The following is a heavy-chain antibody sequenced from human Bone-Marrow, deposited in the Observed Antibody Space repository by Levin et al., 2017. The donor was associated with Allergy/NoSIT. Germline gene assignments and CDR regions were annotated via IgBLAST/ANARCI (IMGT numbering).Heavy chain of an antibody. V-gene: IGHV3-23*01. CDR3: SGYFYYHYGMDV. CDR2: ISADGGST. D-gene: IGHD1-26*01. Sequence: GESLKISCASSGFTFNRYAMTWVRQAPGEGLEWVSGISADGGSTYYADSVKGRFTISRDNSRNTVYLQMNSLRGEDTASYYCSGYFYYHYGMDVWGQGTTVAVSS. J-gene: IGHJ6*02. CDR1: GFTFNRYA.